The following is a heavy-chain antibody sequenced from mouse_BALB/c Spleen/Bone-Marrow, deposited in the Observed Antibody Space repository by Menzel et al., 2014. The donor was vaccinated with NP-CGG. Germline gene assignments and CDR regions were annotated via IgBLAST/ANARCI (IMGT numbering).Heavy chain of an antibody. J-gene: IGHJ4*01. CDR3: ARNCYDHFFYAMDY. CDR2: IWGGGST. CDR1: GFSLSRYS. D-gene: IGHD2-3*01. Sequence: QVQLKESGPGLVAPSQSLSITCTVSGFSLSRYSVHWVRQLPGKGLDWLGMIWGGGSTDYNSALKSRLSISKDNSKSQVFLKMNSLQTDDTAMYYCARNCYDHFFYAMDYWGQGTSVTVSS. V-gene: IGHV2-6-4*01.